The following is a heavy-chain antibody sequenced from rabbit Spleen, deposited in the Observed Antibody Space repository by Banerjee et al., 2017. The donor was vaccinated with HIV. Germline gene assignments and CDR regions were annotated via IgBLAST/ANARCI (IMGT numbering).Heavy chain of an antibody. CDR2: IGTGSSGST. CDR3: ARDLAGVIGWNFGW. Sequence: QSLEESGGDLVKPGTSLTLTCTVSGFSFSNRDYMCWVRQAPGKGLEWIACIGTGSSGSTYYASWAKGRFTISKTSSTTVTLQMTSLTAADTATYFCARDLAGVIGWNFGWWGPGTLVTVS. J-gene: IGHJ4*01. CDR1: GFSFSNRDY. V-gene: IGHV1S40*01. D-gene: IGHD4-1*01.